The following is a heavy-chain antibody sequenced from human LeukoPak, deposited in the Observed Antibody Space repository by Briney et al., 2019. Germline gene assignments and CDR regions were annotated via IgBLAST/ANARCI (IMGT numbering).Heavy chain of an antibody. D-gene: IGHD3-10*01. J-gene: IGHJ4*02. CDR1: GGSISSNSYY. Sequence: PSETLSLTCSVSGGSISSNSYYWVWIRQPPGKGLEWIGSVFYSGSTYYNPSLKSRVTISVDTSRNQFSLKVTSVTAADTAVYYCASGMIRGIAPIVVDYWGQGTLVTGSS. V-gene: IGHV4-39*07. CDR3: ASGMIRGIAPIVVDY. CDR2: VFYSGST.